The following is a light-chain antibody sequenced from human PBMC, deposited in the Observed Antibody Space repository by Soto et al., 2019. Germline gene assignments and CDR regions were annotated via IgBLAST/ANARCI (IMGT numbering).Light chain of an antibody. CDR3: SSFASSSPLV. J-gene: IGLJ2*01. Sequence: QSALTQPASVSGSPGQSITISCTGTSSDVGGYNYVSWYQQHPGKAPKLLICDVTNRPSGVSNRFSGSKSGNTASLTISGLQTEEEADYYCSSFASSSPLVFGGGTKVTVL. CDR1: SSDVGGYNY. CDR2: DVT. V-gene: IGLV2-14*03.